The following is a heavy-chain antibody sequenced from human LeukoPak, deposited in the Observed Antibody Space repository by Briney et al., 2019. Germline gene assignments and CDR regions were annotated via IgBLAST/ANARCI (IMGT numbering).Heavy chain of an antibody. CDR2: ISGSGNAI. D-gene: IGHD2-2*01. J-gene: IGHJ4*02. V-gene: IGHV3-48*01. CDR3: ARDYLYAFDY. CDR1: GFSFSSYR. Sequence: GGSLRLSCAASGFSFSSYRMNWVRQAPGKRLEWVSYISGSGNAIHYTDSVKGRFTISRYNAKNALYLQMNSLRAEDTAVYFCARDYLYAFDYWGQGTLVTVSS.